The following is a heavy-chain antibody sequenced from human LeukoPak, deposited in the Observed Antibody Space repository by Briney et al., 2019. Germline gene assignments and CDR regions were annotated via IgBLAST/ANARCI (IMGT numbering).Heavy chain of an antibody. D-gene: IGHD3-22*01. Sequence: TGGSLRLSCAASGFTFSSYSMNWVRQAPGKGLEWVSSISSSSSYIYYADSVKGRFTISRDNAKKSLYLQMNSLRAEDTAVYFCTRDGDDNSGYYRLYFDYWGQGTLVTVSS. V-gene: IGHV3-21*01. CDR1: GFTFSSYS. CDR2: ISSSSSYI. CDR3: TRDGDDNSGYYRLYFDY. J-gene: IGHJ4*02.